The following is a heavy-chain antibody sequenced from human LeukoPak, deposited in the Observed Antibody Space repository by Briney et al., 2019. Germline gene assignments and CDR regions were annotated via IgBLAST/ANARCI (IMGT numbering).Heavy chain of an antibody. CDR1: GGSISSGDYY. Sequence: SQTLSLTCTVSGGSISSGDYYWSWIRQPPGKGLEWIGYIYYSGSTYYNPSLKSRVTISVDTSKNQFSLKLSSVTAADTAVYYCARVGDSSGYDYPNWFDPWGQGTLVTVSS. V-gene: IGHV4-30-4*01. D-gene: IGHD5-12*01. CDR3: ARVGDSSGYDYPNWFDP. J-gene: IGHJ5*02. CDR2: IYYSGST.